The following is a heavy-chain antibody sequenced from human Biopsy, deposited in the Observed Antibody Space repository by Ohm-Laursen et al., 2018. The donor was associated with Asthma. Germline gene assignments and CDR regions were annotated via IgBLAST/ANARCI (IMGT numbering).Heavy chain of an antibody. CDR2: IMTVFGTT. V-gene: IGHV1-69*01. J-gene: IGHJ6*02. D-gene: IGHD6-19*01. CDR1: GGTFNNFA. Sequence: GSSVKVSCKAPGGTFNNFAISWVRQAPGQGLEWLGGIMTVFGTTNYAQKFQGRVTITADESTSTAYMEVTSLRPEDTAIYYCARCQVGYSSGWSLLLKKIYYSGMDVWGQGTAVTVSS. CDR3: ARCQVGYSSGWSLLLKKIYYSGMDV.